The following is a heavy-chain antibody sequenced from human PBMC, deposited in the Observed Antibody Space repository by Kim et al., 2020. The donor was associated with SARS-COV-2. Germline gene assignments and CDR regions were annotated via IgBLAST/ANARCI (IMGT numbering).Heavy chain of an antibody. V-gene: IGHV3-23*01. Sequence: GGSLRLSCAASGFTFSSYAMSWVRQAPGKGLEWVSAISGSGGSTYYADSVKGRFTISRDNSKNTLYLQMNSLRAEDTAVYYCAKDRAQDIVVVVAASPWGQGTLVTVSS. CDR1: GFTFSSYA. CDR2: ISGSGGST. CDR3: AKDRAQDIVVVVAASP. D-gene: IGHD2-15*01. J-gene: IGHJ5*02.